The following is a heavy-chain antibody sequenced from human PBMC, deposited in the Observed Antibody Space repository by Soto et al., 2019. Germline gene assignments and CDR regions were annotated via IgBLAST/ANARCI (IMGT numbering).Heavy chain of an antibody. Sequence: QVQLVQSGAELKKPGASVKVSCKASGYTFSNYDMNCVRQATGQGPVWIGWVNPNNGDTGYAQKFQGRVTLTTDTSTTTAYMELTSLRSEDTAIYYCAKVSRKGSAIDFDYWGQGTLITVSS. V-gene: IGHV1-8*01. D-gene: IGHD3-10*01. CDR2: VNPNNGDT. CDR3: AKVSRKGSAIDFDY. CDR1: GYTFSNYD. J-gene: IGHJ4*02.